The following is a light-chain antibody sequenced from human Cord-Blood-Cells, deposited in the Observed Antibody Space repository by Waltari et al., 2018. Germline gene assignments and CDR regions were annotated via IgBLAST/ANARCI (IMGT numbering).Light chain of an antibody. Sequence: DIQMTQSPSTLSASVGDRVTIACRASQSISSWLALYQQKPGKAPKLLIYDASSLESGVPSRVSGSGSGTEFTLTISSLQPDEFATYYCQQYNIYSWTFGQGTKVEIK. CDR1: QSISSW. CDR3: QQYNIYSWT. CDR2: DAS. V-gene: IGKV1-5*01. J-gene: IGKJ1*01.